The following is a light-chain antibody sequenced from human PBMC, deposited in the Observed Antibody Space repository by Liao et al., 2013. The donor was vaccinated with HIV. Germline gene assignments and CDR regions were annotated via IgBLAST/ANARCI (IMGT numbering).Light chain of an antibody. CDR1: NIGSKS. Sequence: SYVLTQSPSVSVAPGKTARITCGGNNIGSKSVHWYQQKPGQAPVLVIYYDGDRPSGIPERFSGSNSGNTATLTISRVEAGDEADYYCQAWDSSTAEVFGGGTKLTVL. CDR3: QAWDSSTAEV. J-gene: IGLJ3*02. V-gene: IGLV3-21*01. CDR2: YDG.